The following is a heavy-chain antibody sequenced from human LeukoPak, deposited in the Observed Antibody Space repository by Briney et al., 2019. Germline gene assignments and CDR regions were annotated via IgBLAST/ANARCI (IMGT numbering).Heavy chain of an antibody. V-gene: IGHV3-30*02. CDR2: IWYDGSNK. J-gene: IGHJ5*02. CDR3: AKDEFAGPNWFDP. Sequence: GGSLRLSCAASGFTFSSYGMHWVRQAPGKGLEWVAVIWYDGSNKYYADSVKGRFTISRDNSKNTLYLQMNSLRAEDTAVYYCAKDEFAGPNWFDPWGQGTLVTVSS. CDR1: GFTFSSYG.